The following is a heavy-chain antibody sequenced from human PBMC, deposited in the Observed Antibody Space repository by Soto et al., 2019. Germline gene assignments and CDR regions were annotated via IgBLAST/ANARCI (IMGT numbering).Heavy chain of an antibody. Sequence: ASVKVSCTTSGYAFNIFFMHWLRKAPGQSLEWMGWINPNTGDTNYAEKFQGRFTMTRDTSTSTVYMELTRLNSEDTAVYFCARGFWSGPAGYDHWGQGTQVTVSS. J-gene: IGHJ5*02. CDR3: ARGFWSGPAGYDH. CDR2: INPNTGDT. D-gene: IGHD3-3*01. V-gene: IGHV1-2*02. CDR1: GYAFNIFF.